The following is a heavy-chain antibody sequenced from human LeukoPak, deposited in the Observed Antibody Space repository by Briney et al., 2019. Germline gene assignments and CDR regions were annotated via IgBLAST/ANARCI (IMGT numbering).Heavy chain of an antibody. V-gene: IGHV4-4*07. Sequence: SETLSLTCTVSGGSISSYYWSWIRQPPGKGLEWIGRIYTSGSTNYNPSLKSRVTMSVDTSKNQFSLKLSSVTAADTAVYYCAREKDSSGWPTYYFDYWGQGTLVTVSS. CDR2: IYTSGST. CDR1: GGSISSYY. D-gene: IGHD6-19*01. J-gene: IGHJ4*02. CDR3: AREKDSSGWPTYYFDY.